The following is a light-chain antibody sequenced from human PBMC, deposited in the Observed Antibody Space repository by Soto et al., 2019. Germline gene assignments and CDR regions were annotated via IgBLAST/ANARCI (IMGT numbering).Light chain of an antibody. CDR1: QTVNSDY. Sequence: EIVLTQSPGTLSLSPGETATLSCRASQTVNSDYLAWFQQRPGQAPRLLIFATSRRATDIPDRFSGSGSETDFTLAIWRLEPEDFAVYYCHQFCYSPRTFGQGTKVE. V-gene: IGKV3-20*01. J-gene: IGKJ1*01. CDR2: ATS. CDR3: HQFCYSPRT.